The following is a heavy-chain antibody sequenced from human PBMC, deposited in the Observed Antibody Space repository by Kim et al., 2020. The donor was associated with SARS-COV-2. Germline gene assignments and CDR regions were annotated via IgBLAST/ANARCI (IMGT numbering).Heavy chain of an antibody. Sequence: KGRFTISRDNSKNTLYLQMNSLRAEDTAVYYCAKYSGYSTGWYTGGAFDIWGQGTMVTVSS. D-gene: IGHD6-19*01. CDR3: AKYSGYSTGWYTGGAFDI. V-gene: IGHV3-23*01. J-gene: IGHJ3*02.